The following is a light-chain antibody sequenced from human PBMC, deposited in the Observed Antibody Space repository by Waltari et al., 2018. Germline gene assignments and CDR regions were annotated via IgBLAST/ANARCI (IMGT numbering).Light chain of an antibody. CDR1: QSITTY. Sequence: DIQMTQSPSNLSASVGDKVTITCRASQSITTYLAWYQQKPGKAPNLLIYGASTLENGLPSRFNGSGSGTEFTLTVSSLQPDDFATYYCQQYNAYPYTFGQGTKLEI. CDR2: GAS. CDR3: QQYNAYPYT. V-gene: IGKV1-5*03. J-gene: IGKJ2*01.